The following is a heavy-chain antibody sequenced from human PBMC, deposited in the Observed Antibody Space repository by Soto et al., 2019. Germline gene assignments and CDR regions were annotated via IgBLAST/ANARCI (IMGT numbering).Heavy chain of an antibody. V-gene: IGHV3-30*03. D-gene: IGHD3-22*01. Sequence: GGSLRLSCTTSGFTFNDYAMYWVRQAPGQGLEWVAMISSDGHHQFYVDNLRGRFTVSRDNSKNTLFLQMNSLRPEDTAVYYCSRGTYYPQSSGLHADYWGPGTVVTVSS. CDR1: GFTFNDYA. CDR3: SRGTYYPQSSGLHADY. J-gene: IGHJ4*02. CDR2: ISSDGHHQ.